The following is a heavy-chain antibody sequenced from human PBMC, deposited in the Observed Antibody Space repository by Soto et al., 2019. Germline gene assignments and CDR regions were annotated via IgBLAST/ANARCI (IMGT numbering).Heavy chain of an antibody. CDR2: IYWDNGK. V-gene: IGHV2-5*02. CDR3: VRWRRVWLLSRPEDGFQSYSAMDV. CDR1: GFSLSENGVA. Sequence: QITLRESGPTVITPTQTLTLTCTFSGFSLSENGVAVGWVRQPPGKALECLTFIYWDNGKRYSPSLRTRLTISKATSANRVGLTVEHMNPLDTATYYCVRWRRVWLLSRPEDGFQSYSAMDVWGRGTSVTVSS. J-gene: IGHJ6*02. D-gene: IGHD2-21*01.